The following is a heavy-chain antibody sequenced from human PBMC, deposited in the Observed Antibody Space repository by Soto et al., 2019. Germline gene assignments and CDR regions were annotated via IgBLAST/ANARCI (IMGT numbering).Heavy chain of an antibody. V-gene: IGHV3-23*01. CDR1: GFTFSSYA. D-gene: IGHD3-22*01. Sequence: EVQLLESGGGLVQPGGSLRLSGAASGFTFSSYAMSWVRQAQGKGLEWVSAISGSGGSTYYADSVKGLFTISRDNSKNTLYRQMDSRRAEDTAVYYCAKDLGGYYDSSGYYSFAYWGQGTLVTVSS. CDR2: ISGSGGST. J-gene: IGHJ4*02. CDR3: AKDLGGYYDSSGYYSFAY.